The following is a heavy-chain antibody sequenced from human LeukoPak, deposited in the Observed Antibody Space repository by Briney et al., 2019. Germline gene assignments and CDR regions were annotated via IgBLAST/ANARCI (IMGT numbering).Heavy chain of an antibody. D-gene: IGHD6-19*01. CDR2: ISAYNGNT. CDR1: GYTFTSYG. V-gene: IGHV1-18*04. J-gene: IGHJ4*02. Sequence: ASVKVSCKASGYTFTSYGISWVRQAPGQGLEWMGWISAYNGNTNYAQKHQGRVTMTTDTSTSTAYMELRSLRSDDTAVYYCARDLRVSRVAVAGMGDSYWGQGTLVTVSS. CDR3: ARDLRVSRVAVAGMGDSY.